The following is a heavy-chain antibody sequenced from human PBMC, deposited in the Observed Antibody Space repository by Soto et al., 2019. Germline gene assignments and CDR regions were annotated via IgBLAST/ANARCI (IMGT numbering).Heavy chain of an antibody. Sequence: GGSLRLSCAASGLTFSTYAMSWVRQAPGKGLEWVSSISGSGAGTYYADSVKGRFTISRDNSENTLYLQMNSLRAEDTAVYYCASVQVGTDYNFWSGYSTWGQGTLVTVSS. V-gene: IGHV3-23*01. D-gene: IGHD3-3*01. CDR1: GLTFSTYA. CDR3: ASVQVGTDYNFWSGYST. CDR2: ISGSGAGT. J-gene: IGHJ4*02.